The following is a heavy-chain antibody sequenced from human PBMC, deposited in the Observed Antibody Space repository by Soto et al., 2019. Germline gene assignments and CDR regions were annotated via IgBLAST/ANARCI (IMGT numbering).Heavy chain of an antibody. Sequence: QVQLQQWGAGLLKASETLSLTCGVHCGSFSGYYWNWIRQPPGKGLEWIGEINHSGSTNYNPSLKSRVTISIDTSNNQFSLKLNSVTAADTAVYYCARGIGLMVTAPSFDYWGQGTLVTVSS. V-gene: IGHV4-34*01. J-gene: IGHJ4*02. CDR2: INHSGST. D-gene: IGHD2-21*02. CDR3: ARGIGLMVTAPSFDY. CDR1: CGSFSGYY.